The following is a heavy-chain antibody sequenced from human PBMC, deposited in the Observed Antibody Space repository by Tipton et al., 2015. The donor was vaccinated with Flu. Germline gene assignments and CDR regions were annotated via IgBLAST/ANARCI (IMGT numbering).Heavy chain of an antibody. CDR2: VYPGDSDT. CDR3: ARLGENFDGRNPAY. Sequence: QLVQSGAEVKKPGESLTISCKASGYIFTNYWIAWVRQMPGKGLECMGIVYPGDSDTRYNPSFEGQVTISADKSIATAYLQWGSRKARYAALYSWARLGENFDGRNPAYWGPGALVTASS. CDR1: GYIFTNYW. V-gene: IGHV5-51*01. D-gene: IGHD3-16*01. J-gene: IGHJ4*02.